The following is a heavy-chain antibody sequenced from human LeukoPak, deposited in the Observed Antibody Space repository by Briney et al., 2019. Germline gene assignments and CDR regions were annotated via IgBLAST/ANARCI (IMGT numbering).Heavy chain of an antibody. J-gene: IGHJ5*02. Sequence: SETLSLTCTVSGGSISSSSYYWGWIRQPPGKGLEWIGSTYYSGSTYYNPSLKSRVTISVDTSKNQFSLKLSSVTAADTAVYYCARDFNWFDPWGQGTLVTVSS. CDR2: TYYSGST. V-gene: IGHV4-39*07. CDR1: GGSISSSSYY. CDR3: ARDFNWFDP.